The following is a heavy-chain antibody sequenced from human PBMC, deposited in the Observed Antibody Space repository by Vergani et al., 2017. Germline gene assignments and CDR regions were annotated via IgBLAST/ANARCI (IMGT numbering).Heavy chain of an antibody. CDR3: AGAYVRYYWFDY. D-gene: IGHD1-20*01. CDR2: ISASGAPT. J-gene: IGHJ4*01. V-gene: IGHV3-23*04. CDR1: GFTFSTYA. Sequence: EVQLVESGGGLVQPGESLRLSCAASGFTFSTYAMSWVRQAPGKGLEWVSGISASGAPTYYADSVKGRVTISRDNSKNTLYLQMNSLRVEDTAVYYCAGAYVRYYWFDYWGQRTLVTVSS.